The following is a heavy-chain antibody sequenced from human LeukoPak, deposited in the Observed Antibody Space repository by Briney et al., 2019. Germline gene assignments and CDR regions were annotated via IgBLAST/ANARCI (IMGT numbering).Heavy chain of an antibody. J-gene: IGHJ4*02. V-gene: IGHV3-11*01. Sequence: KPGGSLRLSCAASEFVFSVYYMSWIRQAPGKGLEWVSYISDSGSTIYYADSVKGRFTISRDNVKNSLYLQMNGLRAEDTAVYYCAREMEGDYGSGTFFDLWGQGNMVTVSS. D-gene: IGHD3-10*01. CDR3: AREMEGDYGSGTFFDL. CDR2: ISDSGSTI. CDR1: EFVFSVYY.